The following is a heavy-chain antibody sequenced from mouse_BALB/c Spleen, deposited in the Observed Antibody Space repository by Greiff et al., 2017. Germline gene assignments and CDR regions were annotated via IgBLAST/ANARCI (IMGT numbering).Heavy chain of an antibody. CDR3: ASRGNYNY. J-gene: IGHJ2*01. CDR2: ISSGGST. D-gene: IGHD2-1*01. V-gene: IGHV5-6-5*01. CDR1: GFTFSSYA. Sequence: EVQLVESGGGLVKPGGSLKLSCAASGFTFSSYAMSWVRQTPEKRLEWVASISSGGSTYYPDSVKGRFTISRDNARNILYLQMSSLRSEDTAMYYCASRGNYNYWGQGTTLTVSS.